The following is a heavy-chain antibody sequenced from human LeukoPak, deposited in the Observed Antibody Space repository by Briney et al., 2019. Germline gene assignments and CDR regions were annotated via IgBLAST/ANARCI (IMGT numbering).Heavy chain of an antibody. Sequence: SETLSLTCAVYGGSFSGYYLSWIRQPPGKGLEWIGEINHSGSTNYNPSLKSRVTISVDTSKNQFSLKLSSVTAADTAVYYCARGGRKVTMMWFDPWGQGTLVTVSS. CDR1: GGSFSGYY. CDR2: INHSGST. J-gene: IGHJ5*02. V-gene: IGHV4-34*01. CDR3: ARGGRKVTMMWFDP. D-gene: IGHD3-22*01.